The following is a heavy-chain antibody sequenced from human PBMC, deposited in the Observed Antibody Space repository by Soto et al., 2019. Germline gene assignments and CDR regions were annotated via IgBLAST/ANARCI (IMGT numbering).Heavy chain of an antibody. J-gene: IGHJ4*02. D-gene: IGHD5-12*01. V-gene: IGHV4-59*02. Sequence: SETLSLTCTVSGDSVSSYYWSWIRQPPGKGLEWIGYLSYSGRSNYNPSLKSRVTISLDTSKNQFSLKLTSVTSADTAVYYCARVRYSGYDYYVDYWGQGTLVTVSS. CDR1: GDSVSSYY. CDR2: LSYSGRS. CDR3: ARVRYSGYDYYVDY.